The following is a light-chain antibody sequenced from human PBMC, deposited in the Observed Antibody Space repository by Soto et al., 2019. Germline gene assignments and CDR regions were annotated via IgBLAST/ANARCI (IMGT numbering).Light chain of an antibody. CDR2: DVS. Sequence: SVLTQPASVSGSPGQSITISCAGTSSDVGGYNYVSWYQHHPGKAPKLMIYDVSNRPSGVSNRFSGSKSGNTASLTISGLQPEDEADYYCCSYTTSNTRQIVCVTGTKVTV. V-gene: IGLV2-14*03. CDR1: SSDVGGYNY. J-gene: IGLJ1*01. CDR3: CSYTTSNTRQIV.